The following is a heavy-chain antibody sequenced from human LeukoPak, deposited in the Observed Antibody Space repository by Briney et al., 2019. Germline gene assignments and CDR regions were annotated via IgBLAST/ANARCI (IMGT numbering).Heavy chain of an antibody. J-gene: IGHJ4*02. V-gene: IGHV3-23*01. CDR2: ISGSGGGT. CDR1: GFTFSSYA. CDR3: AKDFEFTMIVVVITTSRFDY. D-gene: IGHD3-22*01. Sequence: GGSLRLSCAASGFTFSSYAMSWVRQAPGKGLEWVSAISGSGGGTYYADSVKGRFTISRDNSKNTLYLQMNSLRAEDTAVYYCAKDFEFTMIVVVITTSRFDYWGQGTLVTVSS.